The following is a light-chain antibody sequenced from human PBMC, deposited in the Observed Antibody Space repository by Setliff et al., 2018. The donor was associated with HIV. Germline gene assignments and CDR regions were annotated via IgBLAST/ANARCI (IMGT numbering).Light chain of an antibody. J-gene: IGLJ1*01. CDR2: QNN. CDR1: KLWDRY. Sequence: SYELTQPPSVSVSPGQTASITCSGDKLWDRYVSWYQQKPGQSPMLVIYQNNKRPSGIPERFSGSKSGSTATLTISETQATDEADYYCQAWDISTGWVFGTGTKVTVL. CDR3: QAWDISTGWV. V-gene: IGLV3-1*01.